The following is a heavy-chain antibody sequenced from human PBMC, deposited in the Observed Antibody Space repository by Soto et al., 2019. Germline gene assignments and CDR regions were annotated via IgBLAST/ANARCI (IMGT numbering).Heavy chain of an antibody. Sequence: EVQLVESGGGLVKPGGSLRLSCVASGFTLSLYSINWFRQAPGKGLEWVSSISSGGNTKSYANSVKGRFTISRDNAKNSLYLEMNSLRPEDTAVYYCARVAYWGQGTLVTVSS. V-gene: IGHV3-21*06. CDR1: GFTLSLYS. J-gene: IGHJ4*02. CDR2: ISSGGNTK. CDR3: ARVAY.